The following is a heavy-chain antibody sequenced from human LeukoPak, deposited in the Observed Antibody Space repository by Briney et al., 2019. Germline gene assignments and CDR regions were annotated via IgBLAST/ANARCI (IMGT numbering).Heavy chain of an antibody. CDR3: ARAPVVVPAAPMWFDP. CDR1: GYTFTSYR. CDR2: ISASNGDT. V-gene: IGHV1-18*01. D-gene: IGHD2-2*01. Sequence: ASVKVSCKASGYTFTSYRISWVRQAPGQGLEWMGWISASNGDTDYAQKLQGRVTMTTDTSTNTAYMELRSLRSDDTAVYYCARAPVVVPAAPMWFDPWGQGTLVTVSS. J-gene: IGHJ5*02.